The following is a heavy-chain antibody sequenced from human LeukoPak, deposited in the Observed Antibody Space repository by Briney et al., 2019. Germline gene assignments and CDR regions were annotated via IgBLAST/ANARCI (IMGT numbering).Heavy chain of an antibody. CDR1: GGSISSSSYY. J-gene: IGHJ4*02. Sequence: PSETLSLTCTVSGGSISSSSYYWGWIRQPPGKGLEWIGSIYYSGSTYYNPSLKSRVTISVDTSKNQFSLKLSSVTAAHTAVYYCARQLAQPHFDYWGQGTLVTVSS. D-gene: IGHD5-12*01. V-gene: IGHV4-39*01. CDR3: ARQLAQPHFDY. CDR2: IYYSGST.